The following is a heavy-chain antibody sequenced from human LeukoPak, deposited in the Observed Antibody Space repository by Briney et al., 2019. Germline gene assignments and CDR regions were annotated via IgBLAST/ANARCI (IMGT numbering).Heavy chain of an antibody. D-gene: IGHD2-2*01. CDR2: ISGSGGST. J-gene: IGHJ4*02. CDR1: GLTLSSYA. CDR3: AKGDLGYCSSTNCNDY. V-gene: IGHV3-23*01. Sequence: GGSLRLSCAVSGLTLSSYAMTWVRQAPGKGLEWVSAISGSGGSTYYADSVKGRFTISRHNSKNTLYLQMNSLRAEDTAVYDCAKGDLGYCSSTNCNDYWGQGTLVTVSS.